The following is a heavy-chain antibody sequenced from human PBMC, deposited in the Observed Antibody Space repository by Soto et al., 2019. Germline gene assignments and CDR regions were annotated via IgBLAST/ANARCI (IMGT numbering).Heavy chain of an antibody. CDR3: AKDPRCLIVDSSSSGSEVVDV. J-gene: IGHJ6*02. D-gene: IGHD6-6*01. CDR2: ITGSGGDT. CDR1: GFIFDYYA. V-gene: IGHV3-23*01. Sequence: EVQLLESGGGLVQPGGSLRLSCAASGFIFDYYAMSWVRQAPGKGLEWVSAITGSGGDTYYADSIKGRFTISRDNYKNMLYLEMNSLRAEDTAVYYCAKDPRCLIVDSSSSGSEVVDVWGQGTSVAVSS.